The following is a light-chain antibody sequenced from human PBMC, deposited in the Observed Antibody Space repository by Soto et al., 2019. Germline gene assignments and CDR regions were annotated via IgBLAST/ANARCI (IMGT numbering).Light chain of an antibody. J-gene: IGKJ1*01. Sequence: EIVMTQSPATLSVSPGERATLSCRASQSVSSNLAWYQQKPGQAPRLLIYGASTRATGIPARFSGSGSGTEFTLTISSLQSEDFAVYYCQQYNNSPPPTFGQGTKVEIK. V-gene: IGKV3-15*01. CDR2: GAS. CDR3: QQYNNSPPPT. CDR1: QSVSSN.